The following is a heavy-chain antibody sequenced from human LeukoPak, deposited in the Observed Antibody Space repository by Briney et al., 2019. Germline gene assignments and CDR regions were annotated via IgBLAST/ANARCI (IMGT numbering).Heavy chain of an antibody. D-gene: IGHD4-17*01. CDR3: ARDPGERTVTTVYYYYGMDV. J-gene: IGHJ6*02. V-gene: IGHV1-46*01. CDR2: INPSGGST. CDR1: GYTFTSYY. Sequence: ASVKVSCTASGYTFTSYYMHWVRQAPGQGLEWMGIINPSGGSTSYAQKFQGRVTITRDTSTSTVYMELSSLRSEDTAVYYCARDPGERTVTTVYYYYGMDVWGQGTTVTVSS.